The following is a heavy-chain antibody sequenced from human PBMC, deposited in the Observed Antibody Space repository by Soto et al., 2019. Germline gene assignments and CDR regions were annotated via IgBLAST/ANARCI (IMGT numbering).Heavy chain of an antibody. CDR3: ARDSHPPAYSGDIMRWDV. D-gene: IGHD2-15*01. CDR2: IIPIFGSA. Sequence: QVQLVQSGAGLKKPGSSVKVSCRASGGTFSSQAIGWVRQAPGQGLGWMGGIIPIFGSAIYAQNFQGRVAITADHSTSTAYMELSSLRSEDTAIYFCARDSHPPAYSGDIMRWDVWGQGTTVTVSS. V-gene: IGHV1-69*01. CDR1: GGTFSSQA. J-gene: IGHJ6*01.